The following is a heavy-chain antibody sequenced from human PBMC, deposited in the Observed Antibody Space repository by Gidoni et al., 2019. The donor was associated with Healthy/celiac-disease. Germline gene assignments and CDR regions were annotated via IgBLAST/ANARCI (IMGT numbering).Heavy chain of an antibody. V-gene: IGHV3-33*01. Sequence: QVQLVESGGGVVQPGRSLRLSCAASGFTFSSYVMPWVRQAPGKGLEWVAVIWYDGSNKYYADSVKGRFTISRDNSKNTLYLQMNSLRAEDTAVYYCARVGGDSSSSDYYYGMDVWGQGTTVTVSS. D-gene: IGHD6-6*01. CDR2: IWYDGSNK. CDR3: ARVGGDSSSSDYYYGMDV. CDR1: GFTFSSYV. J-gene: IGHJ6*02.